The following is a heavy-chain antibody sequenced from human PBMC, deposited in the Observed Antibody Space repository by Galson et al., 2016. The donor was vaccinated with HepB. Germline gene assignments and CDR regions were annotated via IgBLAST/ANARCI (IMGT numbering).Heavy chain of an antibody. CDR1: GYTFTSYA. J-gene: IGHJ4*02. V-gene: IGHV1-3*04. Sequence: SVKVSCRASGYTFTSYAIHWVRQAPGQRLEWMGWTNNANGNTEYSQSFQGRVTFTRDTSASTAYMELSSLRSEDTAVYYCARDGGSGWSRLWWGQGTLVAVSS. CDR3: ARDGGSGWSRLW. CDR2: TNNANGNT. D-gene: IGHD6-19*01.